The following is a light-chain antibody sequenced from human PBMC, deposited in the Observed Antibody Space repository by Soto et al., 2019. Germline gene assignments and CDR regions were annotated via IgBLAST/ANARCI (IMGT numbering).Light chain of an antibody. Sequence: QSVLTQPASVSGSPGQSITIACTGTSSDVGGYNYVSWFQQHPGKAPKLMISEVSNRPSGVSNRFSASKSGNTASLTISGLQSEDEATYYCISYTGSSTSYVFGSGTKVTAL. CDR3: ISYTGSSTSYV. CDR2: EVS. CDR1: SSDVGGYNY. V-gene: IGLV2-14*01. J-gene: IGLJ1*01.